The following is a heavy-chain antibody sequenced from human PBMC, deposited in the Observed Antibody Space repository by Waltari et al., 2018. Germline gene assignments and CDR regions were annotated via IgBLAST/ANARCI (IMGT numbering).Heavy chain of an antibody. CDR3: ASLDIVVVPATKGLP. CDR1: GGSFRGYY. Sequence: QVQLQQWGAGLLKPSETLSLTCAVYGGSFRGYYWRWIRQPPGKGLEWIGEINHSGSPNYNPSLKSRVTISVDTSKNQFSLKLSSVTAADTAVYYCASLDIVVVPATKGLPWGQGTLVTVSS. J-gene: IGHJ4*02. V-gene: IGHV4-34*01. D-gene: IGHD2-2*01. CDR2: INHSGSP.